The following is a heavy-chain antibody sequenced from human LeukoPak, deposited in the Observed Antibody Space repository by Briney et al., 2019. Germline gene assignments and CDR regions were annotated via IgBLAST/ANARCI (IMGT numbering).Heavy chain of an antibody. D-gene: IGHD3-3*01. V-gene: IGHV3-30*02. CDR1: GFTFSSYG. J-gene: IGHJ4*02. Sequence: GGSLRLSCAASGFTFSSYGMHWARQAPGKGLEWVAFIRYDGSNKYYADSVKGRFTISRDNSKNTLYLQMNSLRAEDTAVYYCAKRRESGYYLDYWGQGTLVTVSS. CDR2: IRYDGSNK. CDR3: AKRRESGYYLDY.